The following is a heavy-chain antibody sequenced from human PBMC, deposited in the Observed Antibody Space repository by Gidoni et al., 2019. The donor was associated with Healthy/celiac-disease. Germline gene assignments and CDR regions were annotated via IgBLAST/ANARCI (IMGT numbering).Heavy chain of an antibody. Sequence: EVQLVESGGGLVQPGRSLRLSCAASGFTFDDYAMHWVRQAPGKGLEWVSGISWHSGSIGYADSVKGRFTISRDNAKNSLYLQMNSLRAEDTALYYCAKGSKIAAAPNYWGQGTLVTVSS. D-gene: IGHD6-13*01. J-gene: IGHJ4*02. V-gene: IGHV3-9*01. CDR2: ISWHSGSI. CDR3: AKGSKIAAAPNY. CDR1: GFTFDDYA.